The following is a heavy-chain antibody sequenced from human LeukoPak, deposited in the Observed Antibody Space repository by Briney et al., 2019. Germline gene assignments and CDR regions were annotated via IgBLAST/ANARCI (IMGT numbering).Heavy chain of an antibody. V-gene: IGHV3-7*01. CDR2: IKPDGSEK. Sequence: PGGSLRLSGAASGFTFSSYWMSWVRQAPGKGLEWVANIKPDGSEKYYVDSVKGRFTISRDNAKNSLYLQMNSLRAEDTAVYYCARSVGATPPYFDYWGQGTLVTVSS. D-gene: IGHD1-26*01. CDR1: GFTFSSYW. CDR3: ARSVGATPPYFDY. J-gene: IGHJ4*02.